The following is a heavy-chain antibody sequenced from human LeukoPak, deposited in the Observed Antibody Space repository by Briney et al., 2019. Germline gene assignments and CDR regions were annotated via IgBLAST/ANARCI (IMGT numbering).Heavy chain of an antibody. J-gene: IGHJ4*02. CDR3: ARGKDSYGPFDY. CDR2: INSDGSST. CDR1: GFTFSSYW. Sequence: GGSLRLSCAASGFTFSSYWMHWVRQAPGKGLVWVSRINSDGSSTSNADSVKGRFTISRDNAKNTLYLQMNSLRAEDTAVYYCARGKDSYGPFDYWGQGTLVTVSS. D-gene: IGHD5-18*01. V-gene: IGHV3-74*01.